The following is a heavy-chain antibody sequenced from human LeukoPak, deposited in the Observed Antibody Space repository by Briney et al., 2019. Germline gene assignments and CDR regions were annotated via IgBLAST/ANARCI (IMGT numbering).Heavy chain of an antibody. CDR2: ISGSGGST. J-gene: IGHJ4*02. CDR3: AKSYDFWSGYYFDY. V-gene: IGHV3-23*01. CDR1: GFTFSSYA. D-gene: IGHD3-3*01. Sequence: PGGSLRLSCAASGFTFSSYAMSRVRQAPGKGLEWVSAISGSGGSTYYADSVKGRFTISRDNSKNTLYLQMNSLRAEDTAVYYCAKSYDFWSGYYFDYWGQGTLVTVSS.